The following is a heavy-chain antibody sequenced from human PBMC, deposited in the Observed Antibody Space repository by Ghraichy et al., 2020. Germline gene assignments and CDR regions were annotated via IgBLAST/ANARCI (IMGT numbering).Heavy chain of an antibody. Sequence: GSLRLSCAVYGGSFSGYSWSWIRQPPGKGLEWIGQINHLGSSNYNPSLKSRVSLSVDTSRNKVSLNLKSLTAADTAMYYCARGVGRVYFGSGSYHSPARPDDWGQGTRVTVS. V-gene: IGHV4-34*01. D-gene: IGHD3-10*01. J-gene: IGHJ4*02. CDR1: GGSFSGYS. CDR2: INHLGSS. CDR3: ARGVGRVYFGSGSYHSPARPDD.